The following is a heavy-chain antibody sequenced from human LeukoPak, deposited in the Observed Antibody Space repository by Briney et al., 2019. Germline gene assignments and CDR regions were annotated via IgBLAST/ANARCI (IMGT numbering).Heavy chain of an antibody. J-gene: IGHJ4*02. V-gene: IGHV4-34*01. Sequence: PSETLSLTCAVYGGSFSGFYWSWIRQPPGKGLEWIGEINHSGSANYNPSLKSRLTISVDTSKNQFSLKLGSVTAADTAVYYCARGDYCGGDCYSRPDHWGRGTLVTVSS. CDR1: GGSFSGFY. D-gene: IGHD2-21*02. CDR2: INHSGSA. CDR3: ARGDYCGGDCYSRPDH.